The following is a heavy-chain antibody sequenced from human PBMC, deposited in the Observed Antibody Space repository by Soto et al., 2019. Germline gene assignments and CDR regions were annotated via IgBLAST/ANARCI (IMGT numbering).Heavy chain of an antibody. Sequence: QVQLQESGPGLVKPSQTLSLTCTVSGGSISSGGYYWSWIRQHPGKGLEWIGYIYYSGSTDYNPSLKSRVTISVDTSKNQFSLKLSSVTAADTAVYYCARSPDIVVVPAARPSYYMDVWGKGTTVTVSS. D-gene: IGHD2-2*01. J-gene: IGHJ6*03. CDR2: IYYSGST. CDR3: ARSPDIVVVPAARPSYYMDV. CDR1: GGSISSGGYY. V-gene: IGHV4-31*03.